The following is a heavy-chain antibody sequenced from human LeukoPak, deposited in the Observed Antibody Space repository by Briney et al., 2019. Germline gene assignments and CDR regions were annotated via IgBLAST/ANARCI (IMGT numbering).Heavy chain of an antibody. J-gene: IGHJ5*02. D-gene: IGHD6-19*01. CDR2: IYYSGST. V-gene: IGHV4-39*02. CDR1: GGSISSSSYY. Sequence: SETLSLTCTVSGGSISSSSYYWGWIRQPPGKGLEWIGSIYYSGSTYYNPSLKSRVTISVDTSKNQFSLKLSSVTAADTAVYYCARDRLGYSHAWYWFDTWGRGTLVFVSS. CDR3: ARDRLGYSHAWYWFDT.